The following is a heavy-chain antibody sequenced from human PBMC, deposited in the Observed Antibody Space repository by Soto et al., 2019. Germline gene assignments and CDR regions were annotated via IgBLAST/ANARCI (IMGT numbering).Heavy chain of an antibody. J-gene: IGHJ4*02. CDR3: AKYLWFGESLSYFDS. CDR2: ISGSGAS. CDR1: GFTFSNYA. V-gene: IGHV3-23*01. Sequence: GGSLRLSCAASGFTFSNYAMSWVRQAPGKGLEWVSAISGSGASYYPDSVKGRFTISRDNSKNTLYLQVNSLRAEDTALYYCAKYLWFGESLSYFDSWGQGTLVTVSS. D-gene: IGHD3-10*01.